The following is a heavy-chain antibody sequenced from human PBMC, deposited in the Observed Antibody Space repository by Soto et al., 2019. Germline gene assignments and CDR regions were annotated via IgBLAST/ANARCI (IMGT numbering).Heavy chain of an antibody. CDR1: GGSISSGDYY. Sequence: QVQLQESGPGLVKPSQTLSLTCTVSGGSISSGDYYWSWIRQPPGKGLEWIGYIYYSGSTYYNPSLKSRVSVSLDTSMNRVPRQLSSVNAADAAVYYCDSNCCGCTLYDCWGQGTLVTLSS. CDR3: DSNCCGCTLYDC. V-gene: IGHV4-30-4*01. D-gene: IGHD6-19*01. CDR2: IYYSGST. J-gene: IGHJ4*02.